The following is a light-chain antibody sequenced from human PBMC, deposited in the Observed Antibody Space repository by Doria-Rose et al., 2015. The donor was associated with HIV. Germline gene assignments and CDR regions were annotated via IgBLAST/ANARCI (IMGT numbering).Light chain of an antibody. J-gene: IGKJ5*01. CDR3: QQYGTSRGT. CDR2: DAS. CDR1: QRVKSSY. V-gene: IGKV3-20*01. Sequence: TQSPGTLSLSPGERATLSCRASQRVKSSYLAWYQQKPGQAPRLLIYDASTRATVIPDRFSGSGSGTDFTRTISRLEPEDVAVYYCQQYGTSRGTFGQGTRLEIK.